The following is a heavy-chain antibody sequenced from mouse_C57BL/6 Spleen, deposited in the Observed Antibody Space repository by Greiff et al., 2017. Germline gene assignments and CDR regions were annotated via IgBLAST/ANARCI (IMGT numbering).Heavy chain of an antibody. J-gene: IGHJ4*01. V-gene: IGHV1-62-2*01. CDR1: GYTFTEYT. CDR2: VYPGSGSI. D-gene: IGHD1-1*02. Sequence: QVQLKESGAELVKPGASVKLSCKASGYTFTEYTIHWVKQRSGQGLEWIGWVYPGSGSIKYNEKFKDKATLTADKSSSTVYMELSRLTSEDSAVYFCARHERGGGYYAMDYWGQGTSVTVSS. CDR3: ARHERGGGYYAMDY.